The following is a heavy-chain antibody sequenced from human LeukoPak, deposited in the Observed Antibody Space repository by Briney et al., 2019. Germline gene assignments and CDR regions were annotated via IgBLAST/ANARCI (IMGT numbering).Heavy chain of an antibody. D-gene: IGHD2-8*01. CDR2: ISGSGGDT. CDR1: GFTFSNHA. CDR3: AKDRSCTNNICHGDFDY. J-gene: IGHJ4*02. V-gene: IGHV3-23*01. Sequence: GGSLRLSCAASGFTFSNHAMSWVRQAPGKGLEWVSGISGSGGDTYYADSVKGRFTISRDNSKNTLYLRMNSLRAEDTAVYYCAKDRSCTNNICHGDFDYWGQGTLVTVSS.